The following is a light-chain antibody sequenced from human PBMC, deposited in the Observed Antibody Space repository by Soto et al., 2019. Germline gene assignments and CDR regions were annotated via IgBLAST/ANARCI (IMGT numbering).Light chain of an antibody. CDR1: QNLGTLY. J-gene: IGKJ1*01. V-gene: IGKV3-20*01. CDR2: SAS. Sequence: ELVLTQSPGTLSLSPGERATLSCRASQNLGTLYLAWFQQKSGQAPRLLIYSASRRATGIPDRFTGSGSGTDFTLTINRVEPEDFAVYFCQQYAGSPRTFGQGTKVDI. CDR3: QQYAGSPRT.